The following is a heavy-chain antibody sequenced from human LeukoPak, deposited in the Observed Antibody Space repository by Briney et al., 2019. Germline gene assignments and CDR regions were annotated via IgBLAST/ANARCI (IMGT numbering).Heavy chain of an antibody. Sequence: GGSLRLSCAASGFTFSSYSMNWVRQAPGKGLEWVAFIRYDGSNKYYADSVKGRFTISRDNSKNTLYLQMNSLRAEDTAVYYCAKERTMGSSFEYYFDYWGQGTLVTVSS. J-gene: IGHJ4*02. V-gene: IGHV3-30*02. D-gene: IGHD6-6*01. CDR2: IRYDGSNK. CDR1: GFTFSSYS. CDR3: AKERTMGSSFEYYFDY.